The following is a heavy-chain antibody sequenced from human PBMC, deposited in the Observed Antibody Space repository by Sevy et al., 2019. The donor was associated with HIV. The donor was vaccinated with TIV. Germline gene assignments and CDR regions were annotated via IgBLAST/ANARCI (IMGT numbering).Heavy chain of an antibody. D-gene: IGHD3-16*02. CDR2: ISYDGSNK. V-gene: IGHV3-30-3*01. Sequence: GGSLRLSCAASGFTFSSYAMHWVRQAPGKRLEWVAVISYDGSNKYYADSVKGRFTISRDNSKNTLYLQMNSLRAEDTAVYYCARDLIIDIARVSYYFDYWGQGTLVTVSS. J-gene: IGHJ4*02. CDR1: GFTFSSYA. CDR3: ARDLIIDIARVSYYFDY.